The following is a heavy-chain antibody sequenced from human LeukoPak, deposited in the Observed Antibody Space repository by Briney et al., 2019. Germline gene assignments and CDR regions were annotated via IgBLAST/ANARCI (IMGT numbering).Heavy chain of an antibody. D-gene: IGHD3-22*01. CDR2: ISWNSGSI. V-gene: IGHV3-9*01. Sequence: GGSLRLSCAASGFTFDDYAMHWVRQAPGKGLEWVSGISWNSGSIGYADSVKGRFTISRGNAKNSLYLQMNSLRAEDTALYYCAKDAEYDSSYFDYWGQGTLVTVSS. CDR3: AKDAEYDSSYFDY. J-gene: IGHJ4*02. CDR1: GFTFDDYA.